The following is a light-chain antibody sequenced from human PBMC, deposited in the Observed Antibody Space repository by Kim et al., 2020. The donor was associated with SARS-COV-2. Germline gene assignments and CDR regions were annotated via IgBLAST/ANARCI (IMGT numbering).Light chain of an antibody. Sequence: QSALTQPRSVSGSPGQSVTISCTGTSSDVGGYNYVSWYQQHPGKATKLMIYDVSKRPSVVPDRFSGSKSGNTASLTISGLQAEDEADYYCCSYAVSYTLVFGGGTQLTVL. CDR3: CSYAVSYTLV. CDR1: SSDVGGYNY. J-gene: IGLJ3*02. V-gene: IGLV2-11*01. CDR2: DVS.